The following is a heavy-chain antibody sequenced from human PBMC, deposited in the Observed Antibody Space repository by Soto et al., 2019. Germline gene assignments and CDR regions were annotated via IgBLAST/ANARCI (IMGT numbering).Heavy chain of an antibody. D-gene: IGHD2-2*01. CDR1: GGSFSGYY. V-gene: IGHV4-34*01. J-gene: IGHJ4*02. CDR2: INHSGST. CDR3: ARALRYPWYQLLWGGYDY. Sequence: QVQLQQWGAGLLKPSETLSLTCAVYGGSFSGYYWSWIRQPPGKGLEWIGEINHSGSTNYNPSLKSRVTISVDTSKNQFSLKLSSVTAADTAVYYCARALRYPWYQLLWGGYDYWGQGTLVTVSS.